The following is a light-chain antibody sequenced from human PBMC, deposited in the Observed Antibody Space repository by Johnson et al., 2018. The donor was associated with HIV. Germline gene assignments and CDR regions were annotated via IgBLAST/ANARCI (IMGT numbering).Light chain of an antibody. CDR3: GSWDSSLSSYV. V-gene: IGLV1-51*01. J-gene: IGLJ1*01. Sequence: QAVLTQPPSVSAAPGQKVTISCSGSSSNIGNNYVSWYQQLPGTAPRIVTYDNNKRPSGIPDRFSGSTYGTSGTLGLTGIQTGDAADYYCGSWDSSLSSYVFGTGTKVTVL. CDR1: SSNIGNNY. CDR2: DNN.